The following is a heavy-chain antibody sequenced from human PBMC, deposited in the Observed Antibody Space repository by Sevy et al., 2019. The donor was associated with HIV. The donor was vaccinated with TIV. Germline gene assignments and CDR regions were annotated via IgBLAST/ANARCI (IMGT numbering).Heavy chain of an antibody. J-gene: IGHJ6*02. CDR1: GFTFGSYG. D-gene: IGHD3-10*02. CDR2: ISFSGVAT. CDR3: AKPPSNHDVLHYYGMDV. Sequence: GGSLRLSCVGSGFTFGSYGMSWVRQPPGKGLEWFSSISFSGVATFYADSVRGRFTISRDNSKNILYLQMNSLRAEDTAVYFCAKPPSNHDVLHYYGMDVWGQGTTVTVSS. V-gene: IGHV3-23*01.